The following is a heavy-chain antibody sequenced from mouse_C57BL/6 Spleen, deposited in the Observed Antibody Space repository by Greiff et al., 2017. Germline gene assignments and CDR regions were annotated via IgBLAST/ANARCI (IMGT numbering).Heavy chain of an antibody. D-gene: IGHD2-1*01. CDR3: AREGYYGNYTFDY. V-gene: IGHV1-26*01. CDR1: GYTFTDYY. Sequence: VQLQQSGPELVKPGASVKISCKASGYTFTDYYMNWVKQSHGKSLEWIGDINPNNGGTSYNQKFKGKATLTVDKSSSTAYMELRSLTSEDSAVYYCAREGYYGNYTFDYWGQGTTLTVSS. J-gene: IGHJ2*01. CDR2: INPNNGGT.